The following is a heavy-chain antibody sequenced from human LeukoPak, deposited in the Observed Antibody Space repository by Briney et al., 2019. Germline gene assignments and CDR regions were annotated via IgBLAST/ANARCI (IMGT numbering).Heavy chain of an antibody. V-gene: IGHV4-59*01. CDR3: ARAPYCGGDCYSYYFDY. CDR1: GGSISSYY. CDR2: IYYRGST. J-gene: IGHJ4*02. Sequence: SETLSLTCTVSGGSISSYYWSWIRQPPGKGLEWIGYIYYRGSTNYNPSLKSRVTISVDTSKNQFSLKLSSVTAADTAVYYCARAPYCGGDCYSYYFDYWGQGTLVTVSS. D-gene: IGHD2-21*02.